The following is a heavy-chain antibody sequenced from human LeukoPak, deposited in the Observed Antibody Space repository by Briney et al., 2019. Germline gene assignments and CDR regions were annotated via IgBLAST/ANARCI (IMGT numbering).Heavy chain of an antibody. J-gene: IGHJ4*02. CDR3: ARGGVYDYVWGSYRQPDF. D-gene: IGHD3-16*02. Sequence: GASVKVSCKASGYTFTSYDINWVRQATGQGLEWMGRINPNSGGTNYAQKFQGRVTMTRDTSISTAYMELSRLRSDDTAVYYCARGGVYDYVWGSYRQPDFWGQGTLVTVSS. CDR1: GYTFTSYD. CDR2: INPNSGGT. V-gene: IGHV1-2*06.